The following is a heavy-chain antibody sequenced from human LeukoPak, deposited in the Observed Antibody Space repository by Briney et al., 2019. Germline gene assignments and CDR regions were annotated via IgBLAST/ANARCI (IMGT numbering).Heavy chain of an antibody. CDR2: ISYDGSNK. Sequence: GGSLRLSCAASGFTFSTYGMHWVRQAPGKGLEWVAVISYDGSNKYYVDSVKGRFTISRDNSKNTLYLQMNSLRAEDTAVYYCAKDTGPGITIVAWGQGTLVTVSS. CDR1: GFTFSTYG. V-gene: IGHV3-30*18. CDR3: AKDTGPGITIVA. D-gene: IGHD3-10*01. J-gene: IGHJ5*02.